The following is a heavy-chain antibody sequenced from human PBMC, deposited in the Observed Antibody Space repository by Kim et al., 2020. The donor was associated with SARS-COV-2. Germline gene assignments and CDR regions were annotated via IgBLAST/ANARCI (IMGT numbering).Heavy chain of an antibody. CDR3: ATYSSSLAVYYYYYYGMDV. CDR2: INAGNGNT. V-gene: IGHV1-3*01. J-gene: IGHJ6*02. Sequence: ASVKVSCKASGYTFTSYAMHWVRQAPGQRLEWMGWINAGNGNTKYSQKFQGRVTITRDTSASTAYMELSSLRSEDTAVYYCATYSSSLAVYYYYYYGMDVWGQGTTVTVSS. CDR1: GYTFTSYA. D-gene: IGHD6-13*01.